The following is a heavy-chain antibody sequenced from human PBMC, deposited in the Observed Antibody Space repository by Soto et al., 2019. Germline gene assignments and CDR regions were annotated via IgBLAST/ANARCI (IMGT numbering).Heavy chain of an antibody. CDR1: GGSISSYY. J-gene: IGHJ4*02. CDR2: IYTSGST. Sequence: LEALSLTCTASGGSISSYYWTWIRQPSGKGLEWIGRIYTSGSTNYNPSLKSRVTLSVDTSKNQFSLKLISVTAADTAVYYCARDLKFGQADYWGQGSQVTVPQ. CDR3: ARDLKFGQADY. D-gene: IGHD3-10*01. V-gene: IGHV4-4*07.